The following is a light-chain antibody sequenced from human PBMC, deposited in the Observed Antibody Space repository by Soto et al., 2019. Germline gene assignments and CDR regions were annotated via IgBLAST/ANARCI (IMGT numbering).Light chain of an antibody. CDR2: EVT. CDR1: SGV. J-gene: IGLJ3*02. V-gene: IGLV2-8*01. Sequence: QSVLTQPPSASGSPGQSVTISCTGTSGVSWYQQHPGKAPKLLIYEVTKRPSGVPDRFSGSKSGNTASLTVSGLQAEDEADYYCCSYPGSHTWVFGGGTKVTVL. CDR3: CSYPGSHTWV.